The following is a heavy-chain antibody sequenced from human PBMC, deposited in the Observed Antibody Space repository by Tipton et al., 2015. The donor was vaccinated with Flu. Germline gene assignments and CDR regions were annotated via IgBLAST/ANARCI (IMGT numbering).Heavy chain of an antibody. CDR3: ARGLLCDVAGDDAFDI. Sequence: GSLRLSCAASGFTFSSYSMNWVRQAPGKGLEWVSSISSSSSYIYYADSVKGRFTISRDDAKNSLYLQMNSLRAEDTAVYCCARGLLCDVAGDDAFDIWGQGTMVTVSS. V-gene: IGHV3-21*01. J-gene: IGHJ3*02. CDR1: GFTFSSYS. CDR2: ISSSSSYI. D-gene: IGHD2-15*01.